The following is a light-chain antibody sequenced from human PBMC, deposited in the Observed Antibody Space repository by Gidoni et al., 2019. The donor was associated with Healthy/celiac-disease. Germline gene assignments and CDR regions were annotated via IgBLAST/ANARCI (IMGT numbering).Light chain of an antibody. CDR2: AAS. J-gene: IGKJ4*01. CDR1: QSISSY. CDR3: QQSYSTPLT. V-gene: IGKV1-39*01. Sequence: IQMTKSPSSLSASVGDRVTIPCRASQSISSYFNWYQHKPRTAPKLLIYAASSLQIGVPSRFSGSGSVTDFTLTISSLQREDFATFYFQQSYSTPLTFGGGTKVEIK.